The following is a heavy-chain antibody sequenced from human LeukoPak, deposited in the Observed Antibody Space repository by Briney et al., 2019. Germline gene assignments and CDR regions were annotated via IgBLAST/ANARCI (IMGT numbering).Heavy chain of an antibody. CDR1: GYSFTSQW. CDR2: FDAMDSYT. Sequence: GEPLKISCKGSGYSFTSQWISWVRQMPGKGLEGMGRFDAMDSYTSYSPPFQGHVTMSADKSINTSYLQWTSLKASDTATYYCARTAVSSGYVGKNYYYYGMDVWGKGTMVTVSS. CDR3: ARTAVSSGYVGKNYYYYGMDV. V-gene: IGHV5-10-1*01. D-gene: IGHD3-10*02. J-gene: IGHJ6*04.